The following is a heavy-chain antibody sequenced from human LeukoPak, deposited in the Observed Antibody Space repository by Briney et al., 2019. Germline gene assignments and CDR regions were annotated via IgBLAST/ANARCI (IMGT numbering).Heavy chain of an antibody. CDR3: ARDLRGWYPNYYYYYYMDV. CDR1: GYTFTGYY. CDR2: INPNSGGT. J-gene: IGHJ6*03. D-gene: IGHD6-19*01. Sequence: GASVKVSCKASGYTFTGYYMHWVRQAPGQGLEWMGWINPNSGGTNYAQKFQGRVTMTRNTSISTAYMELSRLRSDDTAVYYCARDLRGWYPNYYYYYYMDVWGKGTTVTVSS. V-gene: IGHV1-2*02.